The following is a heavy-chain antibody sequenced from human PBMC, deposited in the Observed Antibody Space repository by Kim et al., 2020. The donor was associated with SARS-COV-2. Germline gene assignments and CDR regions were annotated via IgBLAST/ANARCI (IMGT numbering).Heavy chain of an antibody. Sequence: GGSLRLSCAASGFTFSSYWMSWVRQAPGKGLEWVANIKQDGSEKYYVDSVKGRFTISRDNAKNSLYLQMNSLRAEDTAVYYCAREDCSSTSCYSYYYYGMDVWGQGTTVTVSS. J-gene: IGHJ6*02. CDR3: AREDCSSTSCYSYYYYGMDV. D-gene: IGHD2-2*01. CDR1: GFTFSSYW. CDR2: IKQDGSEK. V-gene: IGHV3-7*03.